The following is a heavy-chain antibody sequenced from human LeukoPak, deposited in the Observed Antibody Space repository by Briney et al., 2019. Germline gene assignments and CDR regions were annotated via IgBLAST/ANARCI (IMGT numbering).Heavy chain of an antibody. Sequence: QAGGSLGLSCAASGFTFSSYSMNWVRQAPGKGLEWVSYISSSSSTIYYADSVKGRFTISRDNAKNSLYLQMNSLRAEDTAVYYCARDTPWNEDAFDIWGQGTMVTVSS. V-gene: IGHV3-48*01. CDR3: ARDTPWNEDAFDI. CDR2: ISSSSSTI. J-gene: IGHJ3*02. D-gene: IGHD1-1*01. CDR1: GFTFSSYS.